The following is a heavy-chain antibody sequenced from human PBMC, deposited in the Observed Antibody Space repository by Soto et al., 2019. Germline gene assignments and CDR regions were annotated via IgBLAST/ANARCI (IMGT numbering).Heavy chain of an antibody. CDR2: INAGNGNT. CDR3: ARGQYSSSLLDWFDP. CDR1: GCTFTSYA. J-gene: IGHJ5*02. V-gene: IGHV1-3*01. Sequence: ASVKVSCKASGCTFTSYAMHWVRQAPGQRLEWMGWINAGNGNTKYSQKFQGRVTITRDTSASTAYMELSSLRSEDTAVYYCARGQYSSSLLDWFDPWGQGTLVTVSS. D-gene: IGHD6-6*01.